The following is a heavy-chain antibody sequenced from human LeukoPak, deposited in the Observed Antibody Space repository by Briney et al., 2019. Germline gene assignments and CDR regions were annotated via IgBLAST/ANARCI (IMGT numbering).Heavy chain of an antibody. J-gene: IGHJ5*02. V-gene: IGHV4-59*01. CDR1: GGSITSSY. D-gene: IGHD3-9*01. Sequence: SETLSLTCTVSGGSITSSYWSWIRQSPGKELEWIGYIHYTGSTNYNPSLKSRVAMLIDTSKNQSSLKLSSVTAADTAVYYCARGRYSAGDNWFDPWGQGTLVTVSS. CDR3: ARGRYSAGDNWFDP. CDR2: IHYTGST.